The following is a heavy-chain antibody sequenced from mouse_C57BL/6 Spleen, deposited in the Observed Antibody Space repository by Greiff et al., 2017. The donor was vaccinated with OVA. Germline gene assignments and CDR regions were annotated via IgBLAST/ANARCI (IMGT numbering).Heavy chain of an antibody. V-gene: IGHV5-17*01. J-gene: IGHJ4*01. CDR1: GFTFSDYG. D-gene: IGHD2-4*01. Sequence: EVKLEESGGGLVKPGGSLKLSCAASGFTFSDYGMHWVRQAPEKGLEWVAYISSGSSTIYYADTVKGRFTISRDNAKNTLFLQMTSLRSEDTAMYYCARRDYDKNAMDYWGQGTSVTVSS. CDR2: ISSGSSTI. CDR3: ARRDYDKNAMDY.